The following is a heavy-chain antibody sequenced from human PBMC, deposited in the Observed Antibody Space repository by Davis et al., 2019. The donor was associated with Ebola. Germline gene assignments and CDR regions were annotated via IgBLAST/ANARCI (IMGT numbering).Heavy chain of an antibody. V-gene: IGHV3-21*01. CDR3: ARVSRFDMVPGVWGYYYYGMDV. D-gene: IGHD3-10*01. J-gene: IGHJ6*02. CDR1: GFTFSSYS. CDR2: ISSSSSYI. Sequence: PGGSLRLSCAASGFTFSSYSMNWVRQAPGKGLEWVSSISSSSSYIYYADSVKGRFTISRDNAKNSLYLQMNSLRAEDTAVYYCARVSRFDMVPGVWGYYYYGMDVWGQGTTVTVSS.